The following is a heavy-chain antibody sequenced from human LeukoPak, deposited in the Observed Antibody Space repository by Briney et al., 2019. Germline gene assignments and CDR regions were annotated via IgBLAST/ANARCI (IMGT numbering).Heavy chain of an antibody. CDR3: ARDEVNCSGGSCYRYWYFDL. V-gene: IGHV3-21*01. CDR2: ISSSSSYI. CDR1: GFTFSSYS. J-gene: IGHJ2*01. D-gene: IGHD2-15*01. Sequence: GGSLRLSCAASGFTFSSYSMNWVRQAPGKGLEWVSFISSSSSYIYYADSMKGRFTISRDNAKNSLYLQMNSLRAEDTAVYYCARDEVNCSGGSCYRYWYFDLWGRGTLVTVSS.